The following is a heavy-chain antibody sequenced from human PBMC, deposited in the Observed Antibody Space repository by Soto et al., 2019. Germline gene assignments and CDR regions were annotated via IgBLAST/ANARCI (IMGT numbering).Heavy chain of an antibody. V-gene: IGHV6-1*01. CDR1: GDSVSSNSAA. J-gene: IGHJ6*02. CDR3: ASRVVVVPAAQHPYYYYYGMDV. Sequence: SQTLSLTCAISGDSVSSNSAAWNWIRQSPSRGLEWLGRTYYRSKLYNYYAVSVKSRITINPDTSKNQSSLQLNSVTPEDTAVYYCASRVVVVPAAQHPYYYYYGMDVWGQGTTVTVSS. D-gene: IGHD2-2*01. CDR2: TYYRSKLYN.